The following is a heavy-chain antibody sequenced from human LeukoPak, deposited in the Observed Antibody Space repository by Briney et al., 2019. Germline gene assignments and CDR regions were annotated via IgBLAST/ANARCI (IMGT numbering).Heavy chain of an antibody. CDR3: ARTEKRYCSSTSCYKGGWFDP. CDR2: INHSGST. D-gene: IGHD2-2*02. J-gene: IGHJ5*02. V-gene: IGHV4-34*01. CDR1: GGTFSGYY. Sequence: SETLSLTCAVYGGTFSGYYWSWIRQPPGKGLEWIGEINHSGSTNYNPSLKSRVTISVDTSKNQFSLKLSSVTAADTAVYYCARTEKRYCSSTSCYKGGWFDPWGQGTLVTVSS.